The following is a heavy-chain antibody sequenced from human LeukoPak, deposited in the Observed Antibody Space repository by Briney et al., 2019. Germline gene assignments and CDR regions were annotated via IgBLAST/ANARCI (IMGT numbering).Heavy chain of an antibody. CDR1: AFTFSSYG. CDR2: ISYDGSNK. CDR3: AKWAGVYDYDSSGYLSGFDY. D-gene: IGHD3-22*01. V-gene: IGHV3-30*18. J-gene: IGHJ4*02. Sequence: PGGSLRLSCGASAFTFSSYGMHWVRQAPGKGLEWVAVISYDGSNKYYADSVKGRFTISRDNSKNTLYLQMNSLRPEDTAVYYCAKWAGVYDYDSSGYLSGFDYWGQGTPVAVSS.